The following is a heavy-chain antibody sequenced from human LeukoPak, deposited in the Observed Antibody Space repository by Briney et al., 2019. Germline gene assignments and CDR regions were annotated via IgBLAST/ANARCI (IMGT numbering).Heavy chain of an antibody. V-gene: IGHV4-59*01. J-gene: IGHJ4*02. CDR2: IYYSGST. CDR3: FDH. Sequence: SETLSLTCTVSGGTISTYYWSWIRQPPGKGLEWIGYIYYSGSTNYSPSLQSRVTISVDTSRNQFSLRLSSVTAADTAMYYGFDHWGQGTLVTVSS. CDR1: GGTISTYY.